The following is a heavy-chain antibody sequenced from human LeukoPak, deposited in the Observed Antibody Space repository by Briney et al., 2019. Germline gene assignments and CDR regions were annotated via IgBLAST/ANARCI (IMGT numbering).Heavy chain of an antibody. V-gene: IGHV4-59*08. Sequence: SETLSLTCTVPGGSISSYYWSWIRQPPGKGLEWIGYIHYNGITNYNPSLKPRVTMSLDTSKSQVSLNLNSVTAADTAVYYCARHISSGGTYAHFDYWGQGTLVTVSS. D-gene: IGHD1-26*01. J-gene: IGHJ4*02. CDR2: IHYNGIT. CDR1: GGSISSYY. CDR3: ARHISSGGTYAHFDY.